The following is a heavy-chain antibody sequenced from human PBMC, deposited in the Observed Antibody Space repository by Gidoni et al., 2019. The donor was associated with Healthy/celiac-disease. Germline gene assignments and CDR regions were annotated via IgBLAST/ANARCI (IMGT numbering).Heavy chain of an antibody. CDR1: GGSISSGSYY. J-gene: IGHJ2*01. D-gene: IGHD2-21*02. Sequence: QVQLQESGPGLVKPSQTLSLTCPVSGGSISSGSYYWSWIRQPAGKGLEWIGRIYTSGSTNYNPSLKSRVTISVDTSKNQFSLKLSSVTAADTAVYYCARVPLGYGGNSGGWYFDLWGRGTLVTVSS. V-gene: IGHV4-61*02. CDR2: IYTSGST. CDR3: ARVPLGYGGNSGGWYFDL.